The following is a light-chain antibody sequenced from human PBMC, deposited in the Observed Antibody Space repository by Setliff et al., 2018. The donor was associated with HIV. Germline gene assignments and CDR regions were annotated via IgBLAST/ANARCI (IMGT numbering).Light chain of an antibody. V-gene: IGLV2-23*02. J-gene: IGLJ1*01. CDR2: EVT. Sequence: QSALTQSASVSGSPGQSITFSCTGTSGDVGSYNLVSWYQQQPGKAPKLMIYEVTKRPSGVSNRFSGSKSGNTASLTISGLQSEDDADYYCCSYAGSNTFVFGTGTKVTV. CDR3: CSYAGSNTFV. CDR1: SGDVGSYNL.